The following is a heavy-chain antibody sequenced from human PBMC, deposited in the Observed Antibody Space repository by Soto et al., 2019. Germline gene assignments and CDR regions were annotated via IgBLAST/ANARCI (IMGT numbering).Heavy chain of an antibody. V-gene: IGHV4-31*03. J-gene: IGHJ5*02. CDR3: ARDPAP. CDR1: GGSITRGGYY. Sequence: QVQLQESGPGLVKPSETLSLTCTVSGGSITRGGYYWSWIRQHPGKGLEWIGYNYHSGTTYYNPPLKSRVTISVDTSTNQFSLKLTSVTAADTAVYYCARDPAPWGQGTLVTVSS. CDR2: NYHSGTT.